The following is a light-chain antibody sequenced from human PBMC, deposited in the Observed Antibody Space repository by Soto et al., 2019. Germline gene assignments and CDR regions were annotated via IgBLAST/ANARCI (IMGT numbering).Light chain of an antibody. CDR1: QSVSSSY. J-gene: IGKJ1*01. CDR3: QKYNTVPRT. V-gene: IGKV3-20*01. CDR2: GAS. Sequence: EIVLTQSPGTLSLSPGERATLSCRASQSVSSSYLAWYQQKPGQAPRLLIYGASSRATGIPDRFSGSGSGTDFTLTISSLQPEDVATYYCQKYNTVPRTFGQGTKVDIK.